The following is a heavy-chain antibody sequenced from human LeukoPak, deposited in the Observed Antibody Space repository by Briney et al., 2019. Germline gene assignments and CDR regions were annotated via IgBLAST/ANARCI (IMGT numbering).Heavy chain of an antibody. CDR3: AKDLRGQQLVYYFDY. J-gene: IGHJ4*02. CDR1: GFTFSSYG. D-gene: IGHD6-13*01. CDR2: ISNDGSNK. V-gene: IGHV3-30*18. Sequence: GGSLRLSCAASGFTFSSYGMHCVRQAPGKGLEWVAVISNDGSNKYYADSVKGRFTISRDNSKNTLDLQMNSLRAEDTAVYYCAKDLRGQQLVYYFDYWGQGTLVTVSS.